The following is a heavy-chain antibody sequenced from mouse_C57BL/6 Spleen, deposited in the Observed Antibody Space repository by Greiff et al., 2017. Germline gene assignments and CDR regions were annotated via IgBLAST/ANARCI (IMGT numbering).Heavy chain of an antibody. Sequence: EVQLKQSGTVLARPGASVKMSCKTSGYTFTSYRMHWVKQRPGQGLEWIGAIYPGNSDTSYNQKFKGKDKLTAVTSASTAYMELSSLTNDDSAVYYCTRSYDYYGFAYWGQGTLVTVSA. CDR2: IYPGNSDT. D-gene: IGHD1-1*01. J-gene: IGHJ3*01. V-gene: IGHV1-5*01. CDR3: TRSYDYYGFAY. CDR1: GYTFTSYR.